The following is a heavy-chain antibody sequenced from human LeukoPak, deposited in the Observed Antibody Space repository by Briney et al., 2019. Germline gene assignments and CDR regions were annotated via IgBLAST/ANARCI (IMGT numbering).Heavy chain of an antibody. CDR2: ISSSSSTI. J-gene: IGHJ4*02. V-gene: IGHV3-48*01. CDR1: GFTFSSNS. Sequence: GGSLRLSCAASGFTFSSNSMNWVRQAPGKGLEWVSYISSSSSTIYYAESVKGRFTISRDNAKNSLYLQMNSLRADDTAVYYCARGLYFWAQRTLVTVSS. CDR3: ARGLYF.